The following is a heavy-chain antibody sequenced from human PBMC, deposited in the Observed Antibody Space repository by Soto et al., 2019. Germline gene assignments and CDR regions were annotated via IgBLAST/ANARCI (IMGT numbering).Heavy chain of an antibody. J-gene: IGHJ4*02. CDR2: ISDDGYNS. CDR3: ARSLFMVAPDNEPFDY. CDR1: GFTFSDYA. V-gene: IGHV3-30-3*02. Sequence: GGSLRLSCVASGFTFSDYAVHWVRLAPNKGLEWVAMISDDGYNSYSADSVRGRFTFSRDNSKNTLFLQMDSLRADDTAMYFCARSLFMVAPDNEPFDYWGQGTLVTVSS. D-gene: IGHD5-12*01.